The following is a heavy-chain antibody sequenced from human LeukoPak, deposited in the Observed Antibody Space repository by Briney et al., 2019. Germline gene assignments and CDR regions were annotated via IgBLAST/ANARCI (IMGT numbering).Heavy chain of an antibody. CDR2: VERDGSGT. CDR3: AKDIRGDGYNSRFDY. J-gene: IGHJ4*02. Sequence: GGSLRLSCAASGFNFYGYNMAWVRQAPGKGLEWVATVERDGSGTEYMDSVKGRFTISRDNSKNSLYLQMNSLRTEDTALYYCAKDIRGDGYNSRFDYWGQGTLVTVSP. CDR1: GFNFYGYN. D-gene: IGHD5-24*01. V-gene: IGHV3-43*01.